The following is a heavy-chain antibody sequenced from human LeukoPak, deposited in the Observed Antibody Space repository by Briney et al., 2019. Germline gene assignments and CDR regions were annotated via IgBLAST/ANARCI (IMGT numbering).Heavy chain of an antibody. CDR3: ARRRGDFWSDYYAFDY. D-gene: IGHD3-3*01. Sequence: SETLSLTCTVSDGSISSYYWSWIRQPPGKGLEWIGYIYYSGSTNYNPSLTSRVTISLDTSKNQFSLKLSSVTAADTAVYYCARRRGDFWSDYYAFDYWGQGTLVTISS. CDR1: DGSISSYY. CDR2: IYYSGST. J-gene: IGHJ4*02. V-gene: IGHV4-59*08.